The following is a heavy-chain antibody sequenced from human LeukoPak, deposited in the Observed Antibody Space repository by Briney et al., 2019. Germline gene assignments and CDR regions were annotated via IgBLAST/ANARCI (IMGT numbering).Heavy chain of an antibody. D-gene: IGHD6-13*01. CDR1: GGSISSSSYY. Sequence: SPSETLSLTCTVSGGSISSSSYYWGWIRQPPGKGLEWIGNFYYSGSTYYNPSLKSRVTISVDTSKNQFSLRLSSVTAADTAVYYCAMLQQQLVRYWGQGTLVTVSS. V-gene: IGHV4-39*07. J-gene: IGHJ4*02. CDR3: AMLQQQLVRY. CDR2: FYYSGST.